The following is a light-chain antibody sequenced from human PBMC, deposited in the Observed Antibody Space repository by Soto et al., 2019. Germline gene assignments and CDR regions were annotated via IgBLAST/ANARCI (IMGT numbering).Light chain of an antibody. CDR1: RRDVGGYNY. J-gene: IGLJ1*01. CDR2: EVT. V-gene: IGLV2-14*01. CDR3: GSYTTSSNYV. Sequence: QSVLTQPASVSGSPGQSITISCTGTRRDVGGYNYVSWYQQYPGKSPKLLIYEVTHRPSGVSNRFSGSKSGNTASLTISRLQAEDEADYYFGSYTTSSNYVVGTGTKVTV.